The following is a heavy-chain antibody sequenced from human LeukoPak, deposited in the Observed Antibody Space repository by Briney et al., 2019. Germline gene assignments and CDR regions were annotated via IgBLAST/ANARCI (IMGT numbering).Heavy chain of an antibody. D-gene: IGHD5-24*01. Sequence: PSETLSLTCTVSGGSIISYYWSWIRQPAGKGLEWIGRIYTSGSANYSPSLKGRVTMSVDASKNQFSLNLSSVTAADTAVYYCAREIGRDGYNRSFDCWGQGTLVTVSS. CDR2: IYTSGSA. V-gene: IGHV4-4*07. CDR3: AREIGRDGYNRSFDC. J-gene: IGHJ4*02. CDR1: GGSIISYY.